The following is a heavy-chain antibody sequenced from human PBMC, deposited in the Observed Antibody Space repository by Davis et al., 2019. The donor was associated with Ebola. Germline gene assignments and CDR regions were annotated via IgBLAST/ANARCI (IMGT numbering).Heavy chain of an antibody. D-gene: IGHD1-26*01. CDR2: INAGNGNM. V-gene: IGHV1-3*01. CDR3: ARGPGI. J-gene: IGHJ4*02. Sequence: AASVKVSCKASGYTFTDFDMHWVRQAPGQGLEWMGWINAGNGNMRYSQKFQGRVTITRDTSASTVYMELSSLRSEDTAVYYCARGPGIWGQGTLVTVSS. CDR1: GYTFTDFD.